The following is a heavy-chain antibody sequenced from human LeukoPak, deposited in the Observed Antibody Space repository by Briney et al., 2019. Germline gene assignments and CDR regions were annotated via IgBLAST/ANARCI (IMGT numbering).Heavy chain of an antibody. CDR2: ISGSGSLT. CDR3: RGVRGGTEADY. Sequence: GGSLRLSCAPSGFTFTNYAMSWVRQAPGKGLELVSIISGSGSLTDYADSVRGRFTISRDNSKNTLYLRMNSLRAEDTAVYYCRGVRGGTEADYWGQGTLVTVSS. J-gene: IGHJ4*02. CDR1: GFTFTNYA. V-gene: IGHV3-23*01. D-gene: IGHD3-10*01.